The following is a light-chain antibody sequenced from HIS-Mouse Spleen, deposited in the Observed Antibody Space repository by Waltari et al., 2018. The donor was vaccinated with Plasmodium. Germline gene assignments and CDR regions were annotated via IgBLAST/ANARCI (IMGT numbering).Light chain of an antibody. CDR1: QSVSSN. CDR2: GAS. CDR3: QQYNNWSFT. V-gene: IGKV3-15*01. J-gene: IGKJ3*01. Sequence: EIVMTQSPATLSVSPGERATLSCRASQSVSSNLAWYQQKPCQAPRLLSSGASTRATGIPARFRGSGSGTEYTLTISSLQSEDFAVYYCQQYNNWSFTFGPGTKVDIK.